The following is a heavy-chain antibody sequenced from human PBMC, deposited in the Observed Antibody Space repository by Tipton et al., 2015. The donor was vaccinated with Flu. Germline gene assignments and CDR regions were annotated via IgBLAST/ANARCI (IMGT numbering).Heavy chain of an antibody. CDR3: ARLSYYDVDLKNFYFDY. D-gene: IGHD3-10*02. V-gene: IGHV4-59*05. CDR2: IYPSGTT. Sequence: LSLTCTVSGGSISSYYWSWIRQPPGKGLELIGSIYPSGTTYYNPSLKSRVTISVDTSESQFSLMLRSVTAADTVVYYCARLSYYDVDLKNFYFDYWGQGALVTVSS. J-gene: IGHJ4*02. CDR1: GGSISSYY.